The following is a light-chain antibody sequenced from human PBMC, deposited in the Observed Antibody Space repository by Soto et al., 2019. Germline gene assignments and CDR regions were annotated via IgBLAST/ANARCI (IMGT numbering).Light chain of an antibody. J-gene: IGKJ1*01. CDR2: KAS. V-gene: IGKV1-5*03. Sequence: DRQMTHAPSTLSASVGDRVTITCRASQSISSWLAWYQQKPGKAPKLLIYKASSLESGVPSRFSGSGSGTEFTLTISSLQPDDFATYYCQQYNSYLTWTFGQGTKVDIK. CDR3: QQYNSYLTWT. CDR1: QSISSW.